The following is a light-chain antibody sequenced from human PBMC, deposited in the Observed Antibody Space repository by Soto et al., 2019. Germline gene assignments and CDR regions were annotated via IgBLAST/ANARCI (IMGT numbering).Light chain of an antibody. Sequence: DIQMTQSPSTLSASVGDRVTITCRASQSISSWLAWYQQKPGKAPKLLIYKASSLESGVPSRFSGSGSGTEFTLTITSLQPDDFATYYRQQYSSYSFGQGTKVEIK. CDR2: KAS. J-gene: IGKJ1*01. CDR3: QQYSSYS. CDR1: QSISSW. V-gene: IGKV1-5*03.